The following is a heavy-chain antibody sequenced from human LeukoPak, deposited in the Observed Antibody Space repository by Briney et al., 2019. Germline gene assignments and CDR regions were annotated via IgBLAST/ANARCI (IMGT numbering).Heavy chain of an antibody. Sequence: GGSLRLSCAASGFTFSSYSMNWVRQAPGKGLEWVSSISSSSSSYIYYADSVKGRFTISRDNSKNTLYLQMNSLRAEDTAVYYCARVIIAAAGDDAFDIWGQGTMVTVSS. V-gene: IGHV3-21*01. CDR2: ISSSSSSYI. J-gene: IGHJ3*02. CDR1: GFTFSSYS. CDR3: ARVIIAAAGDDAFDI. D-gene: IGHD6-13*01.